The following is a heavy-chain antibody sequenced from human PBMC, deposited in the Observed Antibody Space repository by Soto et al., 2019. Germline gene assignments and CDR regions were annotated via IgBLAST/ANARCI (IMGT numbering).Heavy chain of an antibody. Sequence: GGSLRLSCAASEFTFSTYWMTWVRQAPGKGLEWVANIRQDGSEKYYVDSVKGRFTISRDNAKNSLYLQMDSLRAEDTVVYYCAKGTKSRFFGWPLLYYVMSVWGQGSSVPGSS. D-gene: IGHD3-3*01. CDR3: AKGTKSRFFGWPLLYYVMSV. V-gene: IGHV3-7*01. CDR1: EFTFSTYW. J-gene: IGHJ6*02. CDR2: IRQDGSEK.